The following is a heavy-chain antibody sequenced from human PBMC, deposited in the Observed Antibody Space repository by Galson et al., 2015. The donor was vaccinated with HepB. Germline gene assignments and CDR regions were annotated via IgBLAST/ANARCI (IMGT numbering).Heavy chain of an antibody. V-gene: IGHV3-48*01. CDR1: GFTFGTYS. J-gene: IGHJ6*03. CDR3: ARESNFYMDV. Sequence: SLRLSCAASGFTFGTYSMNPVRQAPGRGLEWVSYISSSSSGMHYADSVKGRFTISRDNAKNSLYLQMNSLRAEDTAVYYCARESNFYMDVWGKGTPVTVSS. CDR2: ISSSSSGM.